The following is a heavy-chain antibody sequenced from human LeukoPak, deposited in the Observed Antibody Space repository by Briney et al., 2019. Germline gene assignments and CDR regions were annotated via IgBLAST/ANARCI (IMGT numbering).Heavy chain of an antibody. Sequence: ASVKVSCKASGYTFTSYDINWVRQATGQGLEWMGWMNPNSGNTGYAQKFQGRVTMTRNTSISTAYMELSSLRSEDTAVYYCARGRVGYCSSTSCHHGAFDIWGQGTMVTVSS. CDR2: MNPNSGNT. CDR1: GYTFTSYD. V-gene: IGHV1-8*01. J-gene: IGHJ3*02. D-gene: IGHD2-2*01. CDR3: ARGRVGYCSSTSCHHGAFDI.